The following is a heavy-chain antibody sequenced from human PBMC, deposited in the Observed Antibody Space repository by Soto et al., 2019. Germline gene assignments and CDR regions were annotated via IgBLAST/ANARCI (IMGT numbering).Heavy chain of an antibody. CDR1: GFTFSSYA. J-gene: IGHJ4*02. CDR2: ISYDGSNK. V-gene: IGHV3-30-3*01. Sequence: GGSLRLSCAASGFTFSSYAMHWVRQAPGKGLEWVAVISYDGSNKYYADSVKGRFTISRDNSKNTLYLQMNSLRAEDTAVYYCAKDFVSYDILTGYSFDYWGQGTLVTVSS. CDR3: AKDFVSYDILTGYSFDY. D-gene: IGHD3-9*01.